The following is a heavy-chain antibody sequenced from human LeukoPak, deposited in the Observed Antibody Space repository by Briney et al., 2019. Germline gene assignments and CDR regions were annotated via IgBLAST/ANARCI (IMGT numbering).Heavy chain of an antibody. CDR2: ISSSSTI. V-gene: IGHV3-69-1*02. Sequence: GGSLRLSCAASGFTFSDYYMNWVRQAPGKGLEWVSSISSSSTIYYADSVKGRSTISRDNAKNSLYLQMNSLRAEDTAVYYCARDFRTYYFDYWGQGTLVTVSS. CDR1: GFTFSDYY. J-gene: IGHJ4*02. D-gene: IGHD1-14*01. CDR3: ARDFRTYYFDY.